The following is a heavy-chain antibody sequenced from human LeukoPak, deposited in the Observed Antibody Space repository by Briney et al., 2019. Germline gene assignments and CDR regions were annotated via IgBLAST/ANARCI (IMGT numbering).Heavy chain of an antibody. CDR2: IYYSETT. J-gene: IGHJ4*02. Sequence: SETLSLTCTVSGDSVSRSTYYWGWIRQPPGKGLEWIGTIYYSETTYYNPSLKSRVTISVDSSKNQFSLKVTSVTATDTAVYYCARQGDSNGYSSLDYWGQGILVTVSS. D-gene: IGHD3-22*01. V-gene: IGHV4-39*01. CDR3: ARQGDSNGYSSLDY. CDR1: GDSVSRSTYY.